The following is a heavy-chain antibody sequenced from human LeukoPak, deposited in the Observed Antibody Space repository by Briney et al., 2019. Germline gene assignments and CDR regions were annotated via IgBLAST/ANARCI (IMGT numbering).Heavy chain of an antibody. J-gene: IGHJ4*02. Sequence: GGSLRLSCAASGFTFSSYWMSWVRQAPGKGLEWVANIKQDGSEKYYVDSVKGRFTISRDNAENSLYLQMNSLRAEDTAVYYCARAEKHSSGYLFDYWGQGTLVTVSS. CDR3: ARAEKHSSGYLFDY. V-gene: IGHV3-7*01. CDR2: IKQDGSEK. D-gene: IGHD3-22*01. CDR1: GFTFSSYW.